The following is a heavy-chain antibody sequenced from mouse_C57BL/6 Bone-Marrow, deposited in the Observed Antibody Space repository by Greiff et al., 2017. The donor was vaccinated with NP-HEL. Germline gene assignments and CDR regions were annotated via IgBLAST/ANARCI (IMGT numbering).Heavy chain of an antibody. D-gene: IGHD3-3*01. V-gene: IGHV2-5*01. J-gene: IGHJ1*03. CDR1: GFSLTSYG. Sequence: QVQLKESGPGLVQPSQSLSITCTVSGFSLTSYGVHWVRQSPGKGLEWLGVIWRGGSTDYNAAFMSRLSITKDNSKSQVFFKMNSLQADDTAIYYCAKNGQNLGRRALRYFDVWGTGTTVTVSS. CDR3: AKNGQNLGRRALRYFDV. CDR2: IWRGGST.